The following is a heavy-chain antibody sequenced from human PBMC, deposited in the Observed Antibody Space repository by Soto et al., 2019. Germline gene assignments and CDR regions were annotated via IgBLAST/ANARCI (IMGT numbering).Heavy chain of an antibody. D-gene: IGHD4-4*01. V-gene: IGHV3-33*01. Sequence: GGSLRLSCAASGFTFSSYGMHWVRQAPGKGLEWVAVIWYDGSNKYYADSVKGRFTISRDNSKNTLYLQMNSLRAEDTAVYYCARDRRTTGIDWFDPWGQGTLVTVSS. CDR2: IWYDGSNK. CDR1: GFTFSSYG. CDR3: ARDRRTTGIDWFDP. J-gene: IGHJ5*02.